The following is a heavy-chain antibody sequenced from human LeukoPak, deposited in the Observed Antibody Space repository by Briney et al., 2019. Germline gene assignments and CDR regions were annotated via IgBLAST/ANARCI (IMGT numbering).Heavy chain of an antibody. Sequence: GESLKISCKGSGYSFTSYWIGWVRQMPGKGLEWMGIIYPGDSDTRYSPSLQGQVTISADKSISTAYLQWSSLKASDTAMYYCARRGIQLWLGDDAFDIWGQGTMVTVSS. D-gene: IGHD5-18*01. V-gene: IGHV5-51*01. CDR2: IYPGDSDT. CDR1: GYSFTSYW. J-gene: IGHJ3*02. CDR3: ARRGIQLWLGDDAFDI.